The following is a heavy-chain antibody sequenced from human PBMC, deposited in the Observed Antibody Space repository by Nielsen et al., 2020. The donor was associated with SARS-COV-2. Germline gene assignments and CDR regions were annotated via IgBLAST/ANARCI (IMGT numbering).Heavy chain of an antibody. CDR1: GYTFTSYW. CDR3: ARNTYGGSPDY. CDR2: IYPRDSDT. Sequence: GESLKISCQGSGYTFTSYWIGWVRQMPGKGLEWMGVIYPRDSDTRYNPSFQGQVTISADKSISTVYLQWSGLKASDSAMYYCARNTYGGSPDYWGQGTLVTVSS. V-gene: IGHV5-51*01. D-gene: IGHD4-23*01. J-gene: IGHJ4*02.